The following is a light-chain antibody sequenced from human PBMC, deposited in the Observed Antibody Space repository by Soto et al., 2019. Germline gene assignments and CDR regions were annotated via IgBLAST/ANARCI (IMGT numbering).Light chain of an antibody. CDR1: TGAVTSGHF. J-gene: IGLJ3*02. CDR2: DAS. V-gene: IGLV7-46*01. Sequence: QAVVTQEPSLTVSPGGTVTLTCGSSTGAVTSGHFPYWFQQKPGQAPRTLIYDASDKHSSTPARFSGSLVGGKAALTLSGAQPDDEAEDYCLLFYSGARVFGGGTKVTVL. CDR3: LLFYSGARV.